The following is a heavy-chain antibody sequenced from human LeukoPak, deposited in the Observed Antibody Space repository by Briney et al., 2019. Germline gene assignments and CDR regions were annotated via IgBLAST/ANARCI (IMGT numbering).Heavy chain of an antibody. CDR2: VYPAGSTI. V-gene: IGHV5-51*01. Sequence: GESLKISCKGPEYDFANYWIGWVRQMPGRGLEWMGIVYPAGSTIHYSPSFQGQVTISADKSISTAYLQWSSLKASDTAMYYCARRPTTRVAHDAFDIWGQGTMVTVSS. CDR3: ARRPTTRVAHDAFDI. CDR1: EYDFANYW. D-gene: IGHD1-14*01. J-gene: IGHJ3*02.